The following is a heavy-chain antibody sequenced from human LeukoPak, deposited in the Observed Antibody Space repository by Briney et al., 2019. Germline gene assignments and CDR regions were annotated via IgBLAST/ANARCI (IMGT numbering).Heavy chain of an antibody. J-gene: IGHJ3*02. CDR2: IYPDDSST. CDR1: GYTFRTYW. D-gene: IGHD1-26*01. CDR3: ARHFTGGDGFDI. Sequence: GESLKISCKGSGYTFRTYWIGWVRQMPGKGLEWMGIIYPDDSSTRYNPSFQGQVTFSADKSINTAYLLWSSLEAADTAMYYFARHFTGGDGFDIWGQGTKVIVSS. V-gene: IGHV5-51*01.